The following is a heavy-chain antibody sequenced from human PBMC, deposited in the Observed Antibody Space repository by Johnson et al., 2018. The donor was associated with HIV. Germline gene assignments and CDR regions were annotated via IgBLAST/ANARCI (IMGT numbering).Heavy chain of an antibody. CDR3: ARDEPYNLNAFGI. CDR1: GFTFSSYA. V-gene: IGHV3-30-3*01. D-gene: IGHD5-24*01. J-gene: IGHJ3*02. CDR2: ISYDGSNK. Sequence: QVQLVESGGGVVQPGRSLRLSCAASGFTFSSYAMHWVRQAPGKGLEWVAVISYDGSNKYYADSVKGRFTISRDNSKNTLYLQMNSLRAEDTAVYYCARDEPYNLNAFGILGQGTMVTVSS.